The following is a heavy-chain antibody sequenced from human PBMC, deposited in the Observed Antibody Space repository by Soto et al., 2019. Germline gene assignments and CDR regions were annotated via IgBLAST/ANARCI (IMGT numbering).Heavy chain of an antibody. CDR3: AREGYSRSYYYYMDV. CDR1: GFTFSSYS. D-gene: IGHD6-13*01. CDR2: ISSSSSYI. V-gene: IGHV3-21*01. Sequence: PGGSLRLSCAASGFTFSSYSMNWVRQAPGKGLEWVSSISSSSSYIYYADSVKGRFTISRDNAKNSLYLQMNSLRAEDTAVYYCAREGYSRSYYYYMDVWGKGTTVTVSS. J-gene: IGHJ6*03.